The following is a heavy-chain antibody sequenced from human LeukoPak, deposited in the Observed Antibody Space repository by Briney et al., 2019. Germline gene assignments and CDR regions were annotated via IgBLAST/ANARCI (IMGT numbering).Heavy chain of an antibody. CDR2: TYYRSKLYN. J-gene: IGHJ2*01. CDR1: GDSVSSNSAT. D-gene: IGHD6-13*01. CDR3: GRGSKGSSPYWYFDL. V-gene: IGHV6-1*01. Sequence: PSQTLSLTCAISGDSVSSNSATWDCIRQSPSLGLEWLASTYYRSKLYNDYAVSVKSRITINPDTSKNQFSLQLTSVTPEDTAVYYCGRGSKGSSPYWYFDLWGRGALVTVSS.